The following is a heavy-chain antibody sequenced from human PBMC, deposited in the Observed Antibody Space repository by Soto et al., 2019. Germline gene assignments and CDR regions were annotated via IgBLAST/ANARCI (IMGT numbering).Heavy chain of an antibody. Sequence: PSESMSLACTVCSGSIRSGVYYLTLIRKHPGKGLEWIGYIYYSGSTYYNPSLKSRVTISVDTSKNQFSLKLSSVTAADTAVYYCARGGLRGVVVAPPPVGYGMDVSGQGTTVTVSS. CDR1: SGSIRSGVYY. V-gene: IGHV4-31*03. D-gene: IGHD3-22*01. CDR2: IYYSGST. CDR3: ARGGLRGVVVAPPPVGYGMDV. J-gene: IGHJ6*02.